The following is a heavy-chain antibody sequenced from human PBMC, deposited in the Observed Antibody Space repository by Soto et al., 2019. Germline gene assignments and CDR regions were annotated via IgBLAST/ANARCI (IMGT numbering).Heavy chain of an antibody. V-gene: IGHV3-21*01. CDR1: GFTFSSYS. CDR2: ISSISSYI. Sequence: GGSLRLSCAASGFTFSSYSMNWVRQAPGKGLEWASSISSISSYIYYADSVKGRFTISRANAKNSLYLQMNSLRAEDTAVYYFARASVVVPAAYMHNCFDPWGQGTLVTVSS. CDR3: ARASVVVPAAYMHNCFDP. J-gene: IGHJ5*02. D-gene: IGHD2-2*01.